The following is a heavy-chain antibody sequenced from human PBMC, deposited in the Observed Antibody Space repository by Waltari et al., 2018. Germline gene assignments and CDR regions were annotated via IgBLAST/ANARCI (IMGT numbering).Heavy chain of an antibody. CDR3: AKGPAARTNWFDP. D-gene: IGHD2-2*01. J-gene: IGHJ5*02. V-gene: IGHV3-23*01. Sequence: EVQLLESGGGLVQPGGSLRLSCAASGFTFSSYDMSWVRRDPGKGLEWVSVIGSSGRNTYYADSVKGRFTISRDDSKNTLYLQMNSLRAEDTAVYYCAKGPAARTNWFDPWGQGTLVTVSS. CDR2: IGSSGRNT. CDR1: GFTFSSYD.